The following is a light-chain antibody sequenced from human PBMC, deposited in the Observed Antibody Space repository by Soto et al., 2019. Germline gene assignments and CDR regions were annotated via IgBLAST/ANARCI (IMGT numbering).Light chain of an antibody. CDR2: DVT. CDR1: NNDVGNSNY. Sequence: QSVLTQPRSVSGSPGQSVTISCTGTNNDVGNSNYVSWYQQHPGKAPKLIIYDVTKRPSGVPDRFSGSKAGNTASLTISGLQTEDEADYFCCSCADSYTFVLFGGGTQLTVL. CDR3: CSCADSYTFVL. V-gene: IGLV2-11*01. J-gene: IGLJ7*01.